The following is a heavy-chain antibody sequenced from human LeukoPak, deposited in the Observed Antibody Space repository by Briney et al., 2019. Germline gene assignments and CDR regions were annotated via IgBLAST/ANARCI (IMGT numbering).Heavy chain of an antibody. J-gene: IGHJ4*02. D-gene: IGHD3-16*01. CDR3: ARGSSTLTRHLDY. CDR1: GFSFSDYS. Sequence: PGGSLRLSCAASGFSFSDYSMTWVRQAPGKGLQFVSIISARGGPGTYNNAVRGRFTISRDNPRNTLYPQMNSLGADDTGIYYCARGSSTLTRHLDYWGQGTPVTVSS. V-gene: IGHV3-23*01. CDR2: ISARGGPGT.